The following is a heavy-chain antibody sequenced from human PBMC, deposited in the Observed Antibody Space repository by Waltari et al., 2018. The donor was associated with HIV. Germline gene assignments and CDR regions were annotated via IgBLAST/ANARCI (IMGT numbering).Heavy chain of an antibody. CDR3: ARDQVSAPDYYYYGMDV. CDR2: IYSGGST. J-gene: IGHJ6*02. V-gene: IGHV3-66*01. CDR1: GFTVSSNY. D-gene: IGHD1-20*01. Sequence: EVQLVESGGGLVQPGGSLRRSCAASGFTVSSNYMSRVRQAPGQGLEWVSVIYSGGSTYYADSVKGRFTISRDNSKNTLYLQMNSLRAEDTAVYYCARDQVSAPDYYYYGMDVWGQGTTVTVSS.